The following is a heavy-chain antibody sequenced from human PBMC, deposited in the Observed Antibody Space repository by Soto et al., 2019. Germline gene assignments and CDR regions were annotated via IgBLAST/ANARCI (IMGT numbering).Heavy chain of an antibody. V-gene: IGHV6-1*01. CDR2: TYYRSKWYN. D-gene: IGHD7-27*01. CDR3: ARDLGIHPFYYYYGMDV. Sequence: QSQTLSLTCAISGDSVSSNSAAWNWIRQSPSRGLEWLGRTYYRSKWYNDYAVSVKSRITINTDTSKNQFSLQLNSVTPEDTAVYYCARDLGIHPFYYYYGMDVWGQGTTGTVSS. J-gene: IGHJ6*02. CDR1: GDSVSSNSAA.